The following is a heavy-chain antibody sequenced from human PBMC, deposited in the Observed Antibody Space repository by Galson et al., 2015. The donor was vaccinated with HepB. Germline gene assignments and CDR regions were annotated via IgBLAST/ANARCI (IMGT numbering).Heavy chain of an antibody. CDR3: ARAYPIFCSGGMMRRGCWFDP. CDR1: GYTFTSYA. CDR2: INTNAGNP. Sequence: SVKVSCKASGYTFTSYAMNWVRQAPGQGLEWMGWINTNAGNPTYAQGFTGRFVFSLDTSVSTAYLQISSLKAEDTAVYYCARAYPIFCSGGMMRRGCWFDPWGQGTLVTVSS. V-gene: IGHV7-4-1*02. D-gene: IGHD2-15*01. J-gene: IGHJ5*02.